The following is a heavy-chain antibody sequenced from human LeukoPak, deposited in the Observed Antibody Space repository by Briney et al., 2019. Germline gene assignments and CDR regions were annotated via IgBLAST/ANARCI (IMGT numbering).Heavy chain of an antibody. V-gene: IGHV3-30-3*01. Sequence: PGGSLRLSCAASGFTFISYSMHWLRQAPGKGLEWVAVTSYDENIKYYSDSVKGRFTISRDNSKNTLYLQMNSLRAEDTAVYYCARDRGASRVRGVIGDYWGQGTLVTVSS. D-gene: IGHD3-10*01. CDR3: ARDRGASRVRGVIGDY. CDR2: TSYDENIK. CDR1: GFTFISYS. J-gene: IGHJ4*02.